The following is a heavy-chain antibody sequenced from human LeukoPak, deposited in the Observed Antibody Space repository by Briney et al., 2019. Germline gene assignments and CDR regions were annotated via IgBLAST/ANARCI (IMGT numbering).Heavy chain of an antibody. CDR1: GGTFSSYA. V-gene: IGHV1-69*05. J-gene: IGHJ4*02. CDR2: IIPIFGTA. CDR3: ARGWSRQVYYFDY. Sequence: SVKVSCKASGGTFSSYAISWVRQAPGQGLEWMGRIIPIFGTANYAQKFQGRVTITTDESTSTAYMELSSLRTEDTAVYYCARGWSRQVYYFDYWGQGTLVTVSS. D-gene: IGHD2-15*01.